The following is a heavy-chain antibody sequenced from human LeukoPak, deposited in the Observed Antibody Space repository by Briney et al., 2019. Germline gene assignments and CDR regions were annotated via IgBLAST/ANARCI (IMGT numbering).Heavy chain of an antibody. J-gene: IGHJ4*02. CDR3: ATQSPLGESQIGY. D-gene: IGHD3-10*01. Sequence: SETLSLTCTVSGGSISSYYWSWIRQPPGKGLEWIGYIYYSGSTNYNPSLKSRVTISVDTSKNQFSLKLSSVTAADTAVHYCATQSPLGESQIGYWGQGTLVTVSS. V-gene: IGHV4-59*01. CDR2: IYYSGST. CDR1: GGSISSYY.